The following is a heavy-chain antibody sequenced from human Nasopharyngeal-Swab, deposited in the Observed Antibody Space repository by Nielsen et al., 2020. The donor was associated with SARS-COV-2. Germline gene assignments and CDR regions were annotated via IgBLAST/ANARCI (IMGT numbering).Heavy chain of an antibody. V-gene: IGHV3-30*04. CDR1: GFTFSSYA. J-gene: IGHJ4*02. CDR3: ASERTNRGYCSGGSCYGIFDY. Sequence: GESLKISCAASGFTFSSYAMRWVRQAPGKGLEWVAVISYDGSNKYYADSVKGRFTISRDNSKNTLYLQMNSLRAEDTAVYYCASERTNRGYCSGGSCYGIFDYWGQGTLVTVSS. D-gene: IGHD2-15*01. CDR2: ISYDGSNK.